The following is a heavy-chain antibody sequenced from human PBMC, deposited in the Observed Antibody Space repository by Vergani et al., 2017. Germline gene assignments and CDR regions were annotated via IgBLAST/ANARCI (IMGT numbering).Heavy chain of an antibody. V-gene: IGHV1-24*01. CDR3: ATDLSMTTFSD. Sequence: QVQVVQSGAEVKKPGASVKLSCKVSGHTLPGFSLSDLAIHWVRQAPGRGLEWMASFDPENYDPIYALKFKGRVTMTNDRSTNTAYLELTNLRSDDTAVFYCATDLSMTTFSDWGQGTLVTVSS. J-gene: IGHJ4*02. CDR2: FDPENYDP. CDR1: GHTLPGFSLSDLA. D-gene: IGHD4-11*01.